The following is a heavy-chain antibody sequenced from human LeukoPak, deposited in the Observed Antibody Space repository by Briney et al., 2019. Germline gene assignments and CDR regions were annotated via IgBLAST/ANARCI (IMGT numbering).Heavy chain of an antibody. CDR2: ISGSGGST. J-gene: IGHJ3*02. V-gene: IGHV3-23*01. CDR1: GFTFSSYA. CDR3: ASFIAAAGDTPGNDDAFDI. Sequence: GSLRLSCAASGFTFSSYAMSWVRQAPGKGLERVSAISGSGGSTYYADSVKGRFTISRDNAKNSLYLQMNSLRAEDTAVYYCASFIAAAGDTPGNDDAFDIWGQGTMVTVSS. D-gene: IGHD6-13*01.